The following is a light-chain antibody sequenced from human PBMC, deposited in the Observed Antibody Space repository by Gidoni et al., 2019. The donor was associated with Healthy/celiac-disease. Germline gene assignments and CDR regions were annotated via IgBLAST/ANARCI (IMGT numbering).Light chain of an antibody. J-gene: IGKJ3*01. CDR1: QSVVYSSNNKNY. CDR2: WAS. CDR3: QQYYSTPFT. V-gene: IGKV4-1*01. Sequence: DIVMTQSPDSLPVSLGERATINCKSSQSVVYSSNNKNYLAWYQQKPGQPPKLLIYWASTRESGVPDRFSGSGSGTDFTLTISSLQAEDVAVYYCQQYYSTPFTFGPGTKVDIK.